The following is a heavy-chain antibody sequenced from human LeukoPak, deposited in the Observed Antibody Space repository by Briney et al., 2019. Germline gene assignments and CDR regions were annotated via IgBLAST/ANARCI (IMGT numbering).Heavy chain of an antibody. Sequence: PSETLSLTCTVSGGSISSSDYYWGWLRQPPGKGLEWIGNIYYTGSTYSSPSLKSRVTISSDTSKNEFSLKLTSVTAADTAVYYCVRVGYAYGPVGNWFDPWGQGALVTVSS. CDR1: GGSISSSDYY. D-gene: IGHD5-18*01. V-gene: IGHV4-39*01. CDR3: VRVGYAYGPVGNWFDP. CDR2: IYYTGST. J-gene: IGHJ5*02.